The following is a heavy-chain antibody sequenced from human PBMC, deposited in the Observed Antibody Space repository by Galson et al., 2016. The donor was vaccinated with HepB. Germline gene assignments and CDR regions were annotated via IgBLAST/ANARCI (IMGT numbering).Heavy chain of an antibody. V-gene: IGHV3-23*01. CDR2: IASGETT. CDR3: ARDYGPGGQIQKYDY. Sequence: SLRLSCAASGFTIRTYAMSWFRQAPGKGLEWVAVIASGETTNYADSVKGRFTVSRDSSKNTLYLQVNNLRPEDTAVYYCARDYGPGGQIQKYDYWGQGTLVTVSS. D-gene: IGHD3-10*01. J-gene: IGHJ4*02. CDR1: GFTIRTYA.